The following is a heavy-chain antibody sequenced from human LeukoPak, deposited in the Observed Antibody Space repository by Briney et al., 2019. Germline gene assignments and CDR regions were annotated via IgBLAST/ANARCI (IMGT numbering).Heavy chain of an antibody. CDR2: IAFDDTDR. J-gene: IGHJ4*02. CDR3: TNSDDYGDY. Sequence: GSLRLSCAASGFIFGDSAMHWVRQAPGKGLEWVAAIAFDDTDRYYIDSVKGRFTISRDDSKNTLYLHMTSLRAEDTAVYYCTNSDDYGDYWGQGTLVTVSS. CDR1: GFIFGDSA. V-gene: IGHV3-30*04.